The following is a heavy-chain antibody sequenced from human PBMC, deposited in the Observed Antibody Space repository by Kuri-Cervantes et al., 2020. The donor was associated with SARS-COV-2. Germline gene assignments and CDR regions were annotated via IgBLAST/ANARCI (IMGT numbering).Heavy chain of an antibody. J-gene: IGHJ4*02. CDR3: ARDLSRSERGELLRGYFDY. V-gene: IGHV3-48*03. Sequence: GESLKISCAASGFTFDDYAMHWVRQAPGKGLDWVSYIDSSGSTISYADSVKGRFTISRDNAKNSLYLQMNSLRAEDTAVYYCARDLSRSERGELLRGYFDYWGQGTLVTVSS. CDR2: IDSSGSTI. CDR1: GFTFDDYA. D-gene: IGHD1-26*01.